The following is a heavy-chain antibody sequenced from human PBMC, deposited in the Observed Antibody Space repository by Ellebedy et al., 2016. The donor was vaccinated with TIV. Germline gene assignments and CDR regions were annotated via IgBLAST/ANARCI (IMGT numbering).Heavy chain of an antibody. CDR3: VRGLGYCTNGVCRMDV. D-gene: IGHD2-8*01. Sequence: MPSETLSLTCTVSGGSVSSSTYYWGWVRQPPGKGLEWLGSVHYSGSTYYNPSPGSRVTISADTSKNQFSLNLTSVTAADTAVYYWVRGLGYCTNGVCRMDVWGQGTTVTVSS. J-gene: IGHJ6*02. V-gene: IGHV4-39*07. CDR1: GGSVSSSTYY. CDR2: VHYSGST.